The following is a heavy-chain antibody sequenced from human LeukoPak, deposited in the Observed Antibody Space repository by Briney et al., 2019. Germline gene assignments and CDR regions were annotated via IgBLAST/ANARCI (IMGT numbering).Heavy chain of an antibody. CDR2: INPNSGGT. V-gene: IGHV1-2*02. Sequence: ASVKVSCKASGYTFTGYYMHWVRQAPGQGLEWMGWINPNSGGTNYAQKFQGRVTMTRDTSISTAYMELSRLRSDDTAVYYCARLLRYSSGWYWQNWFDPWSQGTLVTVSS. CDR3: ARLLRYSSGWYWQNWFDP. J-gene: IGHJ5*02. D-gene: IGHD6-19*01. CDR1: GYTFTGYY.